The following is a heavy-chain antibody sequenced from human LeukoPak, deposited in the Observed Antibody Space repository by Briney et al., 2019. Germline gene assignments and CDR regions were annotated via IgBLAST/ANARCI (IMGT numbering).Heavy chain of an antibody. D-gene: IGHD6-13*01. CDR3: ARDLRIIPADFDC. CDR2: ISYTLSTI. V-gene: IGHV3-48*01. CDR1: GFTFSTYN. Sequence: GGSLRLSRVASGFTFSTYNMHWVRQAPGKGLEWISYISYTLSTIYYADSVKGRFTVSRDNAKNSLYLQMNSLRAEDTAVYYCARDLRIIPADFDCWGQGTLVTVSS. J-gene: IGHJ5*01.